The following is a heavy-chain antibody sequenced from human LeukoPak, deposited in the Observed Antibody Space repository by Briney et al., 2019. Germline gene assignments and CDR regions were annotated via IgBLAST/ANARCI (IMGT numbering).Heavy chain of an antibody. CDR3: VSNSVGLYNWFDP. CDR2: IYHSGST. CDR1: GGSISSGGYS. Sequence: PSETLSLTCAVSGGSISSGGYSWSWIRQPPGKGLEWIGYIYHSGSTYYNPSLKSRVTISVDRSKNQFSLKLSSVTAADTAVYYCVSNSVGLYNWFDPWGQGTLVTVSS. V-gene: IGHV4-30-2*01. D-gene: IGHD4-4*01. J-gene: IGHJ5*02.